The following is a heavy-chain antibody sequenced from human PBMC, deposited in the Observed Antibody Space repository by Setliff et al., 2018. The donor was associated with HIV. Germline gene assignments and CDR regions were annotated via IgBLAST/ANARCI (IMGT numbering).Heavy chain of an antibody. CDR2: LDYSGTT. CDR3: ARHLAEEDRYRFSRVHGALKY. CDR1: GGSISTSSYY. Sequence: PSETLSLTCTVSGGSISTSSYYWGWIRQPPGKGLEWIGSLDYSGTTYYNPSLKSRVTISVDTSKNQFSLRLNSVTAADTAVYYCARHLAEEDRYRFSRVHGALKYWGQGALVTGSS. J-gene: IGHJ4*02. V-gene: IGHV4-39*01. D-gene: IGHD3-16*02.